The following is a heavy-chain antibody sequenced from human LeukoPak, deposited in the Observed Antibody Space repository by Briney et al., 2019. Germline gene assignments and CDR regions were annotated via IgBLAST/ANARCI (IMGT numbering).Heavy chain of an antibody. J-gene: IGHJ4*02. CDR2: IRYDGSNK. CDR3: ALLNDDYGLGGDFDY. V-gene: IGHV3-30*02. D-gene: IGHD4-17*01. CDR1: GFTFSSYG. Sequence: GGSLRLSCAASGFTFSSYGMHWVRQAPGKGLEWVAFIRYDGSNKYYADSVKGRFTISRDNSKNTLYLQMNSLRAEDTAVYYCALLNDDYGLGGDFDYWGQGTLVTVSS.